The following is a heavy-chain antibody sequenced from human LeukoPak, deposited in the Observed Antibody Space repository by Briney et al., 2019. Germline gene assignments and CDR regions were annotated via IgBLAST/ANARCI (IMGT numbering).Heavy chain of an antibody. CDR3: AKSGLKIEYSSSSDY. Sequence: PGGSLRLSCAASGFTFSSYAMSWVRQAPGKGLEWVSAISGSGGSTYYADSVKGRFTISRDNSKNTLYLQMNSLRAEDTAVYYCAKSGLKIEYSSSSDYWGQGTLVTVSS. J-gene: IGHJ4*02. CDR2: ISGSGGST. D-gene: IGHD6-6*01. CDR1: GFTFSSYA. V-gene: IGHV3-23*01.